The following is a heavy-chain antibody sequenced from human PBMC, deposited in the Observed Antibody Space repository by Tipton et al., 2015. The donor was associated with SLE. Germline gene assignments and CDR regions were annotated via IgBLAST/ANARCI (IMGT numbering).Heavy chain of an antibody. D-gene: IGHD6-13*01. Sequence: YYSPSLKSRVSISVHTSKNQFSLRLSSVTAADTAVYYCARVGYSSSWYSDAFDYWGQGTLVTVSS. J-gene: IGHJ4*02. V-gene: IGHV4-39*07. CDR3: ARVGYSSSWYSDAFDY.